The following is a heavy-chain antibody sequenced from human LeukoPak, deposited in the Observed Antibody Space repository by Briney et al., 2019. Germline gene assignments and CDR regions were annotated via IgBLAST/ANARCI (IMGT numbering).Heavy chain of an antibody. CDR2: ISSSSSTL. D-gene: IGHD3-10*01. J-gene: IGHJ3*02. CDR3: ARDPFRRITMVRDAFDI. CDR1: GFTFSSYS. V-gene: IGHV3-48*01. Sequence: GGSLRLSCAASGFTFSSYSMSWVRQAPGKGLEWVSYISSSSSTLYYADSVKGRFTISRDNAKNSLYLQMNSLRAEDTAVYYCARDPFRRITMVRDAFDIWGQGTMVTVSS.